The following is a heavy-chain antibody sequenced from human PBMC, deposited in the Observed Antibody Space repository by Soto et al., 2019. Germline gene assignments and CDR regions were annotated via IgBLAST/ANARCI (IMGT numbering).Heavy chain of an antibody. CDR1: GGSISSSSYY. J-gene: IGHJ4*02. Sequence: SETLSLTCTVAGGSISSSSYYWGWIRQPPGKGLEWIGSIYYSGSTYYNPSLKSRVTISVDTSKNQFSLKLSSVTAADTAVYYCGFYGDYIDFDYWGQGTLVTVSS. D-gene: IGHD4-17*01. V-gene: IGHV4-39*01. CDR2: IYYSGST. CDR3: GFYGDYIDFDY.